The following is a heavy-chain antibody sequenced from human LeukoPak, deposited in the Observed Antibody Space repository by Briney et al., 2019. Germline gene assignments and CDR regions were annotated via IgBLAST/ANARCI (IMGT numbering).Heavy chain of an antibody. V-gene: IGHV1-2*02. CDR1: GYTFTGYF. D-gene: IGHD4-17*01. Sequence: GASVKVSCKTSGYTFTGYFMHWVRQAPGQGLERMGWINPNSGGTNYAQKFQGRVTMTRDTSISTAYMELTRLRSDDTAMYYCSREGDYGDYGRLWYFDLWGRGTLVTVSS. CDR2: INPNSGGT. J-gene: IGHJ2*01. CDR3: SREGDYGDYGRLWYFDL.